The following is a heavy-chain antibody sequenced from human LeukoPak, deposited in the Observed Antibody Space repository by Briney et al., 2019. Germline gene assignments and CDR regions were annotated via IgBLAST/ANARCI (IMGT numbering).Heavy chain of an antibody. CDR3: ARDSSGWPRDAFDI. V-gene: IGHV4-30-4*08. Sequence: SQTLSLTCTVSGGSISSGDYYWSWIRQPPGKGLEWIGYIYYSGSTYYNPSLKSRVTMSVDTSKNQFSLKLSSVTAADTAVYYCARDSSGWPRDAFDIWGQGTMVTVSS. J-gene: IGHJ3*02. CDR1: GGSISSGDYY. CDR2: IYYSGST. D-gene: IGHD6-19*01.